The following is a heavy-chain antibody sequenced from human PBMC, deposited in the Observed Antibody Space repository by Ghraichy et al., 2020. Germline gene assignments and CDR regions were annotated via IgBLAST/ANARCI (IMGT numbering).Heavy chain of an antibody. CDR2: ISSSSSTI. V-gene: IGHV3-48*01. CDR3: ARRYCSSTSCYVDY. Sequence: LSLTCAASGFTFSSYSMNWVRQAPGKGLEWVSYISSSSSTIYYADSVKGRFTISRDNAKNSLYLQMNSLRAEDTAVYYCARRYCSSTSCYVDYWGQGTLVTVSS. D-gene: IGHD2-2*01. J-gene: IGHJ4*02. CDR1: GFTFSSYS.